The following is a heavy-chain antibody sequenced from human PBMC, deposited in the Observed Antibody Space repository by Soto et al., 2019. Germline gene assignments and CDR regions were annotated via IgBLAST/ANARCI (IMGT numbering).Heavy chain of an antibody. J-gene: IGHJ5*02. CDR1: GDSIRKYY. CDR2: IYYTGST. Sequence: LSLTCTVSGDSIRKYYWSWIRQPPGKGLEWIGYIYYTGSTNYNPSLMSRVTLSVDTSKNQFSLKLRSVTAADTAMYYCARDLNIASPPYKWCDPLGQGTLVTVSS. V-gene: IGHV4-59*01. CDR3: ARDLNIASPPYKWCDP. D-gene: IGHD5-12*01.